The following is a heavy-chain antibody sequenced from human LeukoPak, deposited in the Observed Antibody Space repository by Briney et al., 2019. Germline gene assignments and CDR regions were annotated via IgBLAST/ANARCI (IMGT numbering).Heavy chain of an antibody. CDR1: GSSISSYY. Sequence: PSETLSLTCTVSGSSISSYYWSWIRQPPGKGLEWIGYIYYSGSTNYNPSLKSRVTISEDTSKNQFSLKLSSVTAADTAVYYCARARYNWKVPYFDYWGQGTLVTVSS. V-gene: IGHV4-59*01. CDR3: ARARYNWKVPYFDY. D-gene: IGHD1-20*01. J-gene: IGHJ4*02. CDR2: IYYSGST.